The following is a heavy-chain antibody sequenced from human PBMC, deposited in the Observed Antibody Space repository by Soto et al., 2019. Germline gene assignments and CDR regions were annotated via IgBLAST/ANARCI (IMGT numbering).Heavy chain of an antibody. CDR3: AITAIVSY. D-gene: IGHD5-18*01. CDR1: GGTFSSYT. V-gene: IGHV1-69*02. J-gene: IGHJ4*02. CDR2: IIPILGIA. Sequence: QVQLVQSGAEVKKPGSSVKVSCKASGGTFSSYTISWVRQAPGQGLEWMGRIIPILGIANYAQKFQGRVTITADKSTSAAYMELSSLRAEEAAVYYCAITAIVSYWGQGALVTVFS.